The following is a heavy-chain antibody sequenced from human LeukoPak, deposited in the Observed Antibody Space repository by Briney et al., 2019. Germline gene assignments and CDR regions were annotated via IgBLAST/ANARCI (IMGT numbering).Heavy chain of an antibody. CDR3: ARDNIVVVPAAIRAFDI. V-gene: IGHV4-30-4*08. Sequence: SQTLSLTCTVSGGSISSGDYYWSWIRQPPRKGLEWIGYIYYSGSTYYNPSLKSRVTISVDTSKNQFSLKLSSVTAADTAVYYCARDNIVVVPAAIRAFDIWGQGTMVTVSS. CDR2: IYYSGST. CDR1: GGSISSGDYY. J-gene: IGHJ3*02. D-gene: IGHD2-2*01.